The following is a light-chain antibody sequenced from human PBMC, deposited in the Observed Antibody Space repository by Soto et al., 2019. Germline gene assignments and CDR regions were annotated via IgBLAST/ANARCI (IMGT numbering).Light chain of an antibody. CDR3: QQRSNWPPVYT. J-gene: IGKJ2*01. CDR1: QSVTSY. V-gene: IGKV3-11*01. CDR2: AAS. Sequence: EVVLTQSPATLSLSPGGRATLSCRASQSVTSYLAWYQQKPGQAPRLLIYAASNRATGIPARFSGSGSGTDFTLTISSLEPEDFAVYYCQQRSNWPPVYTFGQGT.